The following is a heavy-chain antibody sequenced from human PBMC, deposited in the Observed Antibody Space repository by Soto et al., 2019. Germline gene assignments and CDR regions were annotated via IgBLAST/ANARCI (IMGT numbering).Heavy chain of an antibody. V-gene: IGHV3-30-3*01. J-gene: IGHJ6*02. D-gene: IGHD2-21*02. CDR1: GFTFSSYA. CDR2: ISYDGSNK. CDR3: ARPYCGGDCDPHGMDV. Sequence: QVQLVESGGGVVQPGRSLRLSCAASGFTFSSYAMHWVRQAPGKGLEWVAVISYDGSNKYYADSVKGRFTISRDNSKNMLYLQMNSLRAEDTAVYYCARPYCGGDCDPHGMDVWGQGTTVTVSS.